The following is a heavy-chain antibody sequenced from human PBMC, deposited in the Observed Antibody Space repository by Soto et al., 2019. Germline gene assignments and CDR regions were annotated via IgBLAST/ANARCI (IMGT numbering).Heavy chain of an antibody. D-gene: IGHD2-2*01. V-gene: IGHV4-31*03. Sequence: QVQLQESGPGLVKPSQTLSLTCTVSGGSISSGGYYWSWIRQHPGKGLEWIGYIYYSGSTYYNPSLKRRVTQPVDTSKNQFSLKLRSVTAADTAVYYCARGRTSSPTPCDYWGQGTLVTVSS. CDR3: ARGRTSSPTPCDY. CDR2: IYYSGST. J-gene: IGHJ4*02. CDR1: GGSISSGGYY.